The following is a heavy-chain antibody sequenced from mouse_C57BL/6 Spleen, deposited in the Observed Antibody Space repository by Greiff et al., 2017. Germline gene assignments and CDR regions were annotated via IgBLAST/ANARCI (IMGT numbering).Heavy chain of an antibody. CDR3: ARKDYSNYDWYFDV. V-gene: IGHV1-26*01. D-gene: IGHD2-5*01. CDR1: GYTFTDYY. J-gene: IGHJ1*03. CDR2: INPNNGGT. Sequence: VQLQQSGPELVKPGASVKISCKASGYTFTDYYMNWVKQSHGKSLEWIGDINPNNGGTSYNQKFKGKATLTVDKSSSTAYMVLRSLTSEDSAVYYGARKDYSNYDWYFDVWGTGTPVTVSS.